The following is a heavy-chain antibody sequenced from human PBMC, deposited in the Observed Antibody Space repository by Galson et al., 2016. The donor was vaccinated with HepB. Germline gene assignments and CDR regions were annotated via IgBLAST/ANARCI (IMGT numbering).Heavy chain of an antibody. CDR3: ASASFIEYRKTRSEDAFDI. V-gene: IGHV1-69*06. D-gene: IGHD2/OR15-2a*01. J-gene: IGHJ3*02. Sequence: SCKASGGTFNKFAITWVRQAPGQGLEWMGGILPMTDTVDYAQKLQGRVTITADKSTSTAYMELSSLRSEDTAVYNCASASFIEYRKTRSEDAFDIWGQGTMVTVFS. CDR2: ILPMTDTV. CDR1: GGTFNKFA.